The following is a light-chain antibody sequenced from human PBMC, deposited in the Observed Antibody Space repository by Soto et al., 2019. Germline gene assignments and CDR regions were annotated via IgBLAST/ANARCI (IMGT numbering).Light chain of an antibody. V-gene: IGKV3-15*01. CDR2: GAS. J-gene: IGKJ1*01. CDR3: QQYNNWPPRGRT. Sequence: EIVMTQSPATLSVSPGERATLSCRASQSVSSNLAWYQQKPGQAPRLLIYGASTRATGIPARCSGSGSGTELTLTISRLQAEDFAVYYCQQYNNWPPRGRTFGQGTTVEIK. CDR1: QSVSSN.